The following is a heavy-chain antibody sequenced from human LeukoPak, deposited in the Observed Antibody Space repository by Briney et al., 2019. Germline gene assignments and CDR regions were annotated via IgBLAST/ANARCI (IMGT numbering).Heavy chain of an antibody. J-gene: IGHJ4*02. CDR2: INPNSGGT. CDR1: GYTFSGYY. CDR3: AGTSRYDILTGYLVYYFDY. Sequence: ASVKVSCKASGYTFSGYYMHWVRQAPGQGLGWVGRINPNSGGTNYAQKFQGRVTMTRDTSISTAYMELSRLRSDDTAVYYCAGTSRYDILTGYLVYYFDYWGQGTLVTVSS. D-gene: IGHD3-9*01. V-gene: IGHV1-2*06.